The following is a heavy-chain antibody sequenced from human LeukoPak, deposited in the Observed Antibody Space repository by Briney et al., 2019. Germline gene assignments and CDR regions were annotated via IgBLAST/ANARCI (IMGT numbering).Heavy chain of an antibody. CDR1: GGSISSSSYY. D-gene: IGHD5-18*01. CDR3: ARIGSYGDP. CDR2: IYYSGST. V-gene: IGHV4-39*01. J-gene: IGHJ5*02. Sequence: SETLSLTCTVSGGSISSSSYYWGWIRQPPGKGLEWIGSIYYSGSTYYNPSLKSRVTISVDTSKNQFSLKLSSETAADTAVYYCARIGSYGDPWGQGTLVTVSS.